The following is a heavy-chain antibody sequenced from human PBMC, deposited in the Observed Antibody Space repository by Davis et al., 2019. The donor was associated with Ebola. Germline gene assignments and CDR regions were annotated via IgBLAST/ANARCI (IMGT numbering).Heavy chain of an antibody. CDR2: IYYNAVT. V-gene: IGHV4-59*08. CDR3: ARHGRAAGMSWFDP. Sequence: SETLSLTCIVSGDSISSSYWTWIRQPPGMGLEWIGYIYYNAVTIYNPSLKSRVTISVDTSKNQISLKLNSVTAADTATYYCARHGRAAGMSWFDPWGQGTLVTVSS. D-gene: IGHD6-13*01. CDR1: GDSISSSY. J-gene: IGHJ5*02.